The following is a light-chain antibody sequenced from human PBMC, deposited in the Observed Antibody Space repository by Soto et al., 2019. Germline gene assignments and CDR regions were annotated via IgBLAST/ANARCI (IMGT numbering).Light chain of an antibody. J-gene: IGKJ1*01. Sequence: DIQMTQSPSSVSASVGDRVTITCLASQSISSWLAWYQQKPGKAPKLLIYKASSLESGAPSRFSGSGSGTEFTLTISSLQPDDFATYYCQQYNSYTWTFGQGTKVDIK. V-gene: IGKV1-5*03. CDR2: KAS. CDR3: QQYNSYTWT. CDR1: QSISSW.